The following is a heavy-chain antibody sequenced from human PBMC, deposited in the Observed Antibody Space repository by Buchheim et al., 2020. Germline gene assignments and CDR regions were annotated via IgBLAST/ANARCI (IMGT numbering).Heavy chain of an antibody. J-gene: IGHJ4*02. CDR2: ISYDGSNK. CDR1: GFTFSSYA. Sequence: QVQLVESGGGVVQPGRSLRLSCAASGFTFSSYAMHWVRQAPGKGLEWVAVISYDGSNKYYADSVKGRFTISRDNSKNTLYLQMNSLRAEDTAVYYCARDSSSCTCFDYWGQGTL. CDR3: ARDSSSCTCFDY. V-gene: IGHV3-30-3*01. D-gene: IGHD6-13*01.